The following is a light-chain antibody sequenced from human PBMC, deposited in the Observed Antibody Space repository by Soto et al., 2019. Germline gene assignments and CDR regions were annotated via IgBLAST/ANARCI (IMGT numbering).Light chain of an antibody. Sequence: QSVLTQPPSVSAAPGQKVTISCSGSYSNIEANHVSWYQQRPGTAPKLLIYDNDKRPSGIPDRFSGSKSGTSATLAITGLQTGDEADYYCGTWDSSLSAGVFGGGTKLTVL. CDR2: DND. CDR3: GTWDSSLSAGV. V-gene: IGLV1-51*01. J-gene: IGLJ2*01. CDR1: YSNIEANH.